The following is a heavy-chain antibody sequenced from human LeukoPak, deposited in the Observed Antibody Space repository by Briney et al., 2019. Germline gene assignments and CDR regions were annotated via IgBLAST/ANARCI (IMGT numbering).Heavy chain of an antibody. CDR2: IYTSGST. Sequence: SETLSLTCTVSGGSISSYYWSWIRQPPGKGLEWIGYIYTSGSTNYNPSLKSRVTISVDTSKNQFSLKLSSVTAADTAVYYCAKKDIVVVPAAFDYWGQGTLVTVSS. D-gene: IGHD2-2*01. CDR1: GGSISSYY. V-gene: IGHV4-4*09. J-gene: IGHJ4*02. CDR3: AKKDIVVVPAAFDY.